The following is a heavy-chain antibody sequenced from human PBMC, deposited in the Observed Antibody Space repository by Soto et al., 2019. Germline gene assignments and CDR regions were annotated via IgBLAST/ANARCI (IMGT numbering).Heavy chain of an antibody. CDR2: MYHSGST. D-gene: IGHD1-26*01. V-gene: IGHV4-59*01. J-gene: IGHJ4*02. Sequence: PSETLSLTWAVFGGTFIGYYWSWIRQTTGKGLEWIGYMYHSGSTNYNPSLKSRVTISVDTSKNQFSLKLSSVTAADTAVYYCARAGATTLSDYWGQGTLVTVSS. CDR1: GGTFIGYY. CDR3: ARAGATTLSDY.